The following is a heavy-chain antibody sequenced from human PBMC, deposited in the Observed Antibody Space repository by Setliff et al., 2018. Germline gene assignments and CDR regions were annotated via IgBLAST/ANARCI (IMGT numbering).Heavy chain of an antibody. CDR3: GRASRFGTIVYKGDYYMDV. J-gene: IGHJ6*03. D-gene: IGHD3-10*01. CDR1: GYTFTTYA. V-gene: IGHV7-4-1*02. Sequence: GASVKVSCKASGYTFTTYAMGWMRQAPGQGLEWMGWINTNTGNPSYAQGFTGRSVFSLDTSVSTAYLQINSLEAEDSAVYYCGRASRFGTIVYKGDYYMDVWGKGTTVTVSS. CDR2: INTNTGNP.